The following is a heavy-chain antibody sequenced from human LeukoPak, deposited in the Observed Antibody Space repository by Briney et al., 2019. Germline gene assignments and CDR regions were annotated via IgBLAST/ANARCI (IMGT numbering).Heavy chain of an antibody. CDR3: ARAGYYDSSGSSYTFDI. D-gene: IGHD3-22*01. J-gene: IGHJ3*02. CDR2: INGGNGYT. Sequence: EASVKVSCKASGYSFTNNAIQWVHQAPGPRPEWMGWINGGNGYTKYSQKFQDRVTLTRDRSASTAYMELSSLRSEDTAVYYCARAGYYDSSGSSYTFDIWGQGTMVTVSS. CDR1: GYSFTNNA. V-gene: IGHV1-3*01.